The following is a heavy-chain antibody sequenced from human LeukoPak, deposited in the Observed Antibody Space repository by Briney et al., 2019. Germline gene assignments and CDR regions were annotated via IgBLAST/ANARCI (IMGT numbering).Heavy chain of an antibody. CDR3: AELGITMIGGV. Sequence: GGSLRLSCAASAFTLSSYTMNWVRQAPGKGLEWVSSISSSSSFISYADSMKGRFTISRDNAKNSLYLQMNSLRAEDTAVYYCAELGITMIGGVWGKGTTVTISS. V-gene: IGHV3-21*01. CDR2: ISSSSSFI. J-gene: IGHJ6*04. CDR1: AFTLSSYT. D-gene: IGHD3-10*02.